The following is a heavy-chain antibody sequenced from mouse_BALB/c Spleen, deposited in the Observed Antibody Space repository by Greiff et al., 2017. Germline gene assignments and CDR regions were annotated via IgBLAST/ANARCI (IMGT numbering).Heavy chain of an antibody. D-gene: IGHD1-1*02. CDR3: ARDNGPVYFDV. J-gene: IGHJ1*01. Sequence: VQLKESGPGLVAPSQSLSITCTVSGFSLTSYGVHWVRQPPGKGLEWLGVIWAGGSTNYNSALMSRLSISKDNSKSQVFLKMNSLQTDDTAMYYCARDNGPVYFDVWGAGTTVTVSS. CDR1: GFSLTSYG. CDR2: IWAGGST. V-gene: IGHV2-9*02.